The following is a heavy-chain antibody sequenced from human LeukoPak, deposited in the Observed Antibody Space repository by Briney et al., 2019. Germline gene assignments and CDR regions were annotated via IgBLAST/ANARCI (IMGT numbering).Heavy chain of an antibody. CDR3: ATESFTHPCYYGMDV. V-gene: IGHV1-24*01. CDR2: FDPEDGET. Sequence: GASVKVSCNVSGYTLTDLSMHWVRQAPGKGLEWMGGFDPEDGETIYAQKFQGRVTMTEDTSTDTAYMELSSLRSEDTAVYYCATESFTHPCYYGMDVWGQGTTVTVSS. J-gene: IGHJ6*02. D-gene: IGHD3-16*02. CDR1: GYTLTDLS.